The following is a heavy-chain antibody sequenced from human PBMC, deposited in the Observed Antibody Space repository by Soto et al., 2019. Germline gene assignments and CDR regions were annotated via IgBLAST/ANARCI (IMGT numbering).Heavy chain of an antibody. Sequence: EVQLVESGGGLVQLGGSLRFSGEASGIGFTGSWMGGVRQAPGKGLQWVANINKDGSARYYAASVRGRFTISRDNADSSLYLQMSSLRAEDTAVYYCAREDWYYFDYWGQGALVTVSS. CDR2: INKDGSAR. J-gene: IGHJ4*02. D-gene: IGHD3-9*01. V-gene: IGHV3-7*01. CDR1: GIGFTGSW. CDR3: AREDWYYFDY.